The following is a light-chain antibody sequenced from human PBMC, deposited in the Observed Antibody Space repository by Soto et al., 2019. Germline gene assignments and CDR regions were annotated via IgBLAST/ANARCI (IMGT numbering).Light chain of an antibody. V-gene: IGKV3-11*01. J-gene: IGKJ5*01. CDR2: DAT. CDR3: QQYDKWPQT. Sequence: EIVLTQSPVTLSLSAGERATLSCRASQSVTTYLAWYQQKPGQAPRLLIYDATNRATGIPARFSASGSGTDFTLTISRLEPEDSAVYYCQQYDKWPQTFGQGTRLEIK. CDR1: QSVTTY.